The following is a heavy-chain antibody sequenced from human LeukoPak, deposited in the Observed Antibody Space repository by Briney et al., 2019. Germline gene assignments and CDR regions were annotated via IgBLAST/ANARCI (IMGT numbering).Heavy chain of an antibody. V-gene: IGHV4-59*01. D-gene: IGHD3-9*01. Sequence: SETLSLTCSVSGDSMSQYYWTWIRQSPGRGLEWIGHIHYSGSTKYKSSLKSRVTISVDTSKNQFSLKLSSVTAADTAVYYCARDLNILTGSGAFDIWGQGTMVTVSS. J-gene: IGHJ3*02. CDR2: IHYSGST. CDR3: ARDLNILTGSGAFDI. CDR1: GDSMSQYY.